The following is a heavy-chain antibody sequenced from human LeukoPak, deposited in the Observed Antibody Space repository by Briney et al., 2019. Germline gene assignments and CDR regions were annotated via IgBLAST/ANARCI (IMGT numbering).Heavy chain of an antibody. V-gene: IGHV3-21*04. CDR1: GFTFSSYN. D-gene: IGHD3-22*01. CDR3: AKDTGYYYDSSGHMDA. Sequence: GGSLRLSCAASGFTFSSYNMNWVRQAPGKGLEWVSSITSGSSYRFYADSVKGRFTISRDNAKNSLYLQMNSLRAEDMALYYCAKDTGYYYDSSGHMDAWGKGTTVTVSS. J-gene: IGHJ6*03. CDR2: ITSGSSYR.